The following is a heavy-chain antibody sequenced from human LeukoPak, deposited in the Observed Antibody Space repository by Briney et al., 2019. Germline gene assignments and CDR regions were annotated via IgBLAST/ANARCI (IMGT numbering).Heavy chain of an antibody. CDR2: IYYSGST. D-gene: IGHD3-22*01. Sequence: SETLSLTCTVSGGSISSYYWSWIRQPPGKGLEWIGYIYYSGSTNYNPSLKSRVTISVDTSKNQFSLKLSSVTAADTAVYYCARQSYYDSSGYYDSLYYYMDVWGKGTTVTVSS. CDR1: GGSISSYY. J-gene: IGHJ6*03. CDR3: ARQSYYDSSGYYDSLYYYMDV. V-gene: IGHV4-59*08.